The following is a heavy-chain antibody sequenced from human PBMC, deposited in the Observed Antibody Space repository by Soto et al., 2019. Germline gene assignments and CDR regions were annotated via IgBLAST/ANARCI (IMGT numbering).Heavy chain of an antibody. J-gene: IGHJ3*02. CDR3: AKDRPPLGYCTNGVCVDAFDI. CDR2: ISYDGSNT. V-gene: IGHV3-30*18. CDR1: GFTFSSYG. Sequence: GGSLRLSCAASGFTFSSYGMHWVRQAPGKGLEWVAVISYDGSNTYYADSVKGRFTISRDNSKNTLYLQMDSLRAEDTAVYYCAKDRPPLGYCTNGVCVDAFDIWGQGTMVTVSS. D-gene: IGHD2-8*01.